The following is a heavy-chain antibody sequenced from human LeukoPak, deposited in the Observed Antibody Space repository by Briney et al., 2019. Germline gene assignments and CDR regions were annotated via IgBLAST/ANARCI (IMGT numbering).Heavy chain of an antibody. CDR2: IYSSGSNI. V-gene: IGHV3-48*03. Sequence: GGSLRLSCAASGFTFSSYEMNWVRQAPGKGLEWVSYIYSSGSNIYYADSVKGRFTISRDNAKNSLYLQMNSLRAEDTAVYYCAREGGDGYNVGFDYWGQGTLVTVST. D-gene: IGHD5-24*01. J-gene: IGHJ4*02. CDR3: AREGGDGYNVGFDY. CDR1: GFTFSSYE.